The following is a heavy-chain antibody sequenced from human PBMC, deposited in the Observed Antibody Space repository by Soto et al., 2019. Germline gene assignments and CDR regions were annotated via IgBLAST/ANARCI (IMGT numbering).Heavy chain of an antibody. CDR2: INHSGST. CDR1: GGSFSGYY. Sequence: QVQLQQWGAGLLKPSETLSLTCAVYGGSFSGYYWSWIRQPPGKGLEWIGEINHSGSTNYNPSLKRRVTISVDTSKNQFSLKLSSVTAADTAVYYCARERVIMITFGGVIVKGPFDYWGQGTLVTVSS. CDR3: ARERVIMITFGGVIVKGPFDY. D-gene: IGHD3-16*02. V-gene: IGHV4-34*01. J-gene: IGHJ4*02.